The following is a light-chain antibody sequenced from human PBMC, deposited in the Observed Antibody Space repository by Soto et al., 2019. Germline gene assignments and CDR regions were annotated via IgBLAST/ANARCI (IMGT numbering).Light chain of an antibody. Sequence: DIQLTQSPCSLSASVGDRVAITCRSSQSINNFLNWYQQKPGKAPKLLIYAVSSLQSGVPSRFSGSGSGTEFTLTITSLQPEDFATYDCQHYNGYPQTFGQGTRLEIK. V-gene: IGKV1-39*01. CDR1: QSINNF. CDR2: AVS. CDR3: QHYNGYPQT. J-gene: IGKJ5*01.